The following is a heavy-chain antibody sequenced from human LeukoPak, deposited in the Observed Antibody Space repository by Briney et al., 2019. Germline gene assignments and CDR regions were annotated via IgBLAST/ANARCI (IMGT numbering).Heavy chain of an antibody. J-gene: IGHJ6*04. CDR2: ISSSGSTI. CDR1: GFTFSSYE. V-gene: IGHV3-48*03. CDR3: AGSKAYGSGSYPSYPCYYYGMDV. D-gene: IGHD3-10*01. Sequence: PGGSLRLSCAASGFTFSSYEMNWVRQAPGKGLEWVSYISSSGSTIYYADSVKGRFTISRDNAKNSLYLQMNSLRAEDTAVYYCAGSKAYGSGSYPSYPCYYYGMDVWGKGTTVTVSS.